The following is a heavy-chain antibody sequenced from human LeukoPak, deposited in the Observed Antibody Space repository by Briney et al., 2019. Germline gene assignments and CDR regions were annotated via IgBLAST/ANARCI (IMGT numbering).Heavy chain of an antibody. V-gene: IGHV4-39*07. D-gene: IGHD3-3*01. CDR3: ARRYKYDFWSGYYNPTPFDY. Sequence: SETLSLTCTVSGGSISSTSYYWGWIRQPPGKGLEWIGSIYYSGSTYYNPSLKSRVAISADRSKNQFSLKLSSVTAADTAVYYCARRYKYDFWSGYYNPTPFDYWGQGTLVTVSS. CDR1: GGSISSTSYY. J-gene: IGHJ4*02. CDR2: IYYSGST.